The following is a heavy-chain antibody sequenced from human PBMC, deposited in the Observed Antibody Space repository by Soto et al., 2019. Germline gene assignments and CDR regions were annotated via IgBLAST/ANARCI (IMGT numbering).Heavy chain of an antibody. CDR2: IKSKTDGGTT. D-gene: IGHD5-18*01. CDR3: TAQYVDVDTAMAHRKEFDY. V-gene: IGHV3-15*01. J-gene: IGHJ4*02. CDR1: GIPFSNAW. Sequence: SLRLPCAASGIPFSNAWMSWVRQAPGKGREWVGRIKSKTDGGTTDYAAPVKGRFTISRDDSKNTLYLQMNSLKTEDTAVYYCTAQYVDVDTAMAHRKEFDYWAQRTLVTVSS.